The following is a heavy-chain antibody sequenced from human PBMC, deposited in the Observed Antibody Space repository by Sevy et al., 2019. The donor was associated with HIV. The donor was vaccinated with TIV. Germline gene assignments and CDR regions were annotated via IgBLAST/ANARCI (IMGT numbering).Heavy chain of an antibody. V-gene: IGHV4-59*01. CDR1: GGSISTYY. Sequence: SETLSLTCTVSGGSISTYYWSWIRQPPGKGLEWIGHIYYSGNTNYNPSLKSGVTISPDTSKNQFSLNLNSVTAADTAVYYCARDPAGGWDVWGQGTLGTVSS. J-gene: IGHJ4*02. D-gene: IGHD6-19*01. CDR2: IYYSGNT. CDR3: ARDPAGGWDV.